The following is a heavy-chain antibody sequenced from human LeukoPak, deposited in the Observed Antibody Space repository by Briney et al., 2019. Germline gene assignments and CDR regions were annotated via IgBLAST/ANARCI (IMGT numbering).Heavy chain of an antibody. V-gene: IGHV1-18*01. CDR3: ARVNYYDSSGYYGHYYYYYYMDV. D-gene: IGHD3-22*01. CDR2: ISAYNGNT. CDR1: GYTFTSCG. J-gene: IGHJ6*03. Sequence: ASVKVSCKASGYTFTSCGISWVRQAPGQGLEWMGWISAYNGNTNYAQKLQGRVTMTTDTSTSTAYMELRSLRSDDTAVYYCARVNYYDSSGYYGHYYYYYYMDVWGKGTTVTVSS.